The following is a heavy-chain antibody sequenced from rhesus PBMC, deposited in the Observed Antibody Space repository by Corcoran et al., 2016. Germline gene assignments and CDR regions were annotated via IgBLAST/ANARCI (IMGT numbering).Heavy chain of an antibody. CDR1: GFSFRQYG. V-gene: IGHV3S5*01. J-gene: IGHJ4*01. CDR3: ARGGWSSGWYAFDL. CDR2: GINGATT. D-gene: IGHD6-31*01. Sequence: KLVETGGGSVQPGGSRKVSCSASGFSFRQYGMYWVRQAPGKGLEWVSGINGATTYIDSMKGRLTVSRDNSKNMFSLEMNSLRSEDTAVYFCARGGWSSGWYAFDLWGRGVPVTVSS.